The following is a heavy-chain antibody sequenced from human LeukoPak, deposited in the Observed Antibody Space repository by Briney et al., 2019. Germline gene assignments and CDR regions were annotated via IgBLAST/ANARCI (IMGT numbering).Heavy chain of an antibody. CDR1: GYSFTSYW. CDR2: IYPGESDT. J-gene: IGHJ3*02. CDR3: AATYCSSTSCRDAFDI. Sequence: GASLKIFCKGSGYSFTSYWIGWVRQMPGKGLEWMGIIYPGESDTRYSPSFQGQVTISADKSISTAYLQWSSLKASDNAMYYCAATYCSSTSCRDAFDIWGQGTMVTVSS. V-gene: IGHV5-51*01. D-gene: IGHD2-2*01.